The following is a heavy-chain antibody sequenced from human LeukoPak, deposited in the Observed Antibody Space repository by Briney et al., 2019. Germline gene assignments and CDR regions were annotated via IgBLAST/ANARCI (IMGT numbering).Heavy chain of an antibody. CDR2: IYYSGST. V-gene: IGHV4-39*07. Sequence: SETLSLTCTVSGGSISSSSYYWGWIRQPPGEGLEWIGSIYYSGSTYYNPSLKSRVTISVDTSKNQFSLKLSSVTAADTAVYYCARSEQQQLVFDYWGQGTLVTVSS. CDR1: GGSISSSSYY. D-gene: IGHD6-13*01. CDR3: ARSEQQQLVFDY. J-gene: IGHJ4*02.